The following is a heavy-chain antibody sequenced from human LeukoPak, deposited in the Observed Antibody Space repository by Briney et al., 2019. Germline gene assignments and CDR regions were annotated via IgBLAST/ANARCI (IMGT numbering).Heavy chain of an antibody. CDR3: ARRSGGSWGPFDY. CDR2: IYYSGST. V-gene: IGHV4-39*07. Sequence: SETLSLTCTVSGGSISSSSYYWGWIRQPPGKGLAWIGSIYYSGSTYYNPSLKSRVTISVDTSKNQFSLKLSSVTAADTAVYYCARRSGGSWGPFDYWGQGTLVTVSS. CDR1: GGSISSSSYY. J-gene: IGHJ4*02. D-gene: IGHD2-15*01.